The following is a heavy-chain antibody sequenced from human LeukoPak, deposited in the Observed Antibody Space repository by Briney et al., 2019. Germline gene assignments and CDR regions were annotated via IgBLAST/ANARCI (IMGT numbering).Heavy chain of an antibody. D-gene: IGHD6-19*01. CDR3: AKYGNSGWVIGN. V-gene: IGHV4-59*08. Sequence: ASETLSLTCTVSGGSIGSDYWTWIRQPPGKGLEYIGYIYYTGGTNYNPSLKSRVTISVDTSKNQFSLKLSSVTAADTAVYFCAKYGNSGWVIGNWGQGTLVTVSS. CDR2: IYYTGGT. J-gene: IGHJ4*02. CDR1: GGSIGSDY.